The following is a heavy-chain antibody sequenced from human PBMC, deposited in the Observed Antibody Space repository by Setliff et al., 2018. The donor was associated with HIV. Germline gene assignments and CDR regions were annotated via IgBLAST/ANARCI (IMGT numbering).Heavy chain of an antibody. CDR1: GGSFNTYA. Sequence: SVKVSCKSSGGSFNTYAINWVRQAPGQGLEWMGGIISIFDKANYAQKFHGRLTITADDSTRTVYMELNRLGSGDTAVYYCAGGGVRGYSYGEAFDIWGQGTLVTVSS. CDR2: IISIFDKA. V-gene: IGHV1-69*13. CDR3: AGGGVRGYSYGEAFDI. J-gene: IGHJ3*02. D-gene: IGHD5-18*01.